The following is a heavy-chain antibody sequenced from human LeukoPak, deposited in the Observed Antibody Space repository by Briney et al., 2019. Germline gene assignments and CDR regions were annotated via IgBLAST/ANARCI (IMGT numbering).Heavy chain of an antibody. Sequence: PSETLSVTCTVSGGSISSHYWSWIRQPPGKGLEWIGYMYYNGSMNYNPSLKSRVTISADTSKNQFSLKLSSVTAADTAVYYCASRYGSGSYGFDYWGQGTLVTVSS. J-gene: IGHJ4*02. V-gene: IGHV4-59*11. CDR2: MYYNGSM. CDR3: ASRYGSGSYGFDY. D-gene: IGHD3-10*01. CDR1: GGSISSHY.